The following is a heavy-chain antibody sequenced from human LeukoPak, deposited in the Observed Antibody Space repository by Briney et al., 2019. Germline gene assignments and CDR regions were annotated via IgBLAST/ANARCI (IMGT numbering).Heavy chain of an antibody. D-gene: IGHD2-2*01. J-gene: IGHJ4*02. CDR1: GYTFTSYT. CDR2: INAGNGNT. V-gene: IGHV1-3*01. CDR3: ARGGAYQLLSIFDY. Sequence: ASVKVSCKASGYTFTSYTMHWVRQAPGQRLEWMGWINAGNGNTKYSQKFQGRFTITRDTSASTAYMELSSLRSEDTAVYYCARGGAYQLLSIFDYWGQGTLVTVSS.